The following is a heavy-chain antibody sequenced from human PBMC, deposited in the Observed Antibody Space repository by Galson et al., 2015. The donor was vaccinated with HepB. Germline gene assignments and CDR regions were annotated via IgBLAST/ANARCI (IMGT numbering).Heavy chain of an antibody. J-gene: IGHJ5*02. V-gene: IGHV1-69*13. Sequence: SVKVSCKASGGTFSSYAISWVRQAPGQGLEWMGGIIPIFGTANYAQKFQGRVTITADESTSTAYMELSSLRSEDTAVYYCARDRVGATMLARWHTGPPSSNWFDPWGQGTLVTVSS. CDR3: ARDRVGATMLARWHTGPPSSNWFDP. CDR1: GGTFSSYA. CDR2: IIPIFGTA. D-gene: IGHD1-26*01.